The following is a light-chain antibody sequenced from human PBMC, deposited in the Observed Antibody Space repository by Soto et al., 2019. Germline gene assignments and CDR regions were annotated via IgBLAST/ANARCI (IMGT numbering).Light chain of an antibody. J-gene: IGKJ1*01. CDR2: AAS. CDR1: QSISSY. CDR3: QQSYSTPWT. Sequence: DIHMTQSPSSLSASVGDRVTITLRASQSISSYLNWYQQKPGKAPKLLIYAASSLQSGVPSRFSGSGSGTDFTLTISSLQPEDFATYYCQQSYSTPWTFGQGTKVDI. V-gene: IGKV1-39*01.